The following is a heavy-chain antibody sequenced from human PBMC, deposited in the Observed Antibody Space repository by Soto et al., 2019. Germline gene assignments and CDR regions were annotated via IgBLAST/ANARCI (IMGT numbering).Heavy chain of an antibody. D-gene: IGHD1-26*01. V-gene: IGHV1-69*01. J-gene: IGHJ3*02. Sequence: KVSCKASGGTFSSYAISWVRQAPGQGLEWMGGIIPIFGTANYAQKFQGRVTITADESTSTAYMELSSLRSEDTAVYYCARDPGSYYLDAFDIWGQGTMVTVSS. CDR3: ARDPGSYYLDAFDI. CDR2: IIPIFGTA. CDR1: GGTFSSYA.